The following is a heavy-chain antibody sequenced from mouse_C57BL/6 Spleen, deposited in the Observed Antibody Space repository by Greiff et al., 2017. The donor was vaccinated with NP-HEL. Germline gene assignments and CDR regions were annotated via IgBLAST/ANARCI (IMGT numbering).Heavy chain of an antibody. CDR1: GYTFTSYW. CDR2: IDPSDSYT. Sequence: QVQLQQPGAELVMPGASVKLSCKASGYTFTSYWMHWVKQRPGQGLEWIGEIDPSDSYTNYNQKLKGKSTLTVDKSSSTAYRQLSSLTSEDSAVYYCAREGYWGYSPFDYWGQGTTLTVSS. CDR3: AREGYWGYSPFDY. D-gene: IGHD2-3*01. J-gene: IGHJ2*01. V-gene: IGHV1-69*01.